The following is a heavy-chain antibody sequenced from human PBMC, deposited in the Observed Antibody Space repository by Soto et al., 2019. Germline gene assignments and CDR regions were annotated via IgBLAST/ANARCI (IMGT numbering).Heavy chain of an antibody. CDR3: AKALYSSSWYVFDY. CDR2: TNASGGST. Sequence: PGGSLRLSCAASGFRFSEYAMNWVRQAPGKGLEWVSSTNASGGSTYYADSVKGRFTISRDSSQNTLYLQMNSLTAEDTAIYYCAKALYSSSWYVFDYWGQGTLVTVSS. CDR1: GFRFSEYA. D-gene: IGHD6-13*01. V-gene: IGHV3-23*01. J-gene: IGHJ4*02.